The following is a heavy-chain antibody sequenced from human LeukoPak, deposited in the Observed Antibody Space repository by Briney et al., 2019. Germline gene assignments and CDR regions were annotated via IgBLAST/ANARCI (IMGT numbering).Heavy chain of an antibody. CDR1: GGSMSSYY. CDR2: VYTSGST. V-gene: IGHV4-4*07. CDR3: ARGQGGGLFEY. Sequence: SETLSLTCTVSGGSMSSYYWNWIRQPAGKGLEWIGRVYTSGSTNYNPSLKSRVTMSIDTSKNQSSLNLSSVTAADTAVYYCARGQGGGLFEYWGQGTLVTVSS. J-gene: IGHJ4*02. D-gene: IGHD3/OR15-3a*01.